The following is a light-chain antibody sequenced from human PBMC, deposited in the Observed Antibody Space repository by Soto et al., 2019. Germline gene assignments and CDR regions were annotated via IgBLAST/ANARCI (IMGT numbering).Light chain of an antibody. J-gene: IGKJ1*01. CDR3: RQYGSSPRT. CDR2: GAS. V-gene: IGKV3-20*01. Sequence: EIVLTQSPGTLSLSPGERATLSCRASQSVARSSLTWYQQKPGQAPRVLFYGASNRATGIPDRFSGSGSGTDVTLTISSLEAEDFAVYYCRQYGSSPRTSGQGTKVEIK. CDR1: QSVARSS.